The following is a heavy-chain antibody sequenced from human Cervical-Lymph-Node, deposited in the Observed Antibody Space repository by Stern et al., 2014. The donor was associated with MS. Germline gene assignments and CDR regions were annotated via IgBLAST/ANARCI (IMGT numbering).Heavy chain of an antibody. CDR2: GYASGST. J-gene: IGHJ4*02. CDR3: TTLGRPRDY. V-gene: IGHV4-4*07. CDR1: GGSINSYH. Sequence: QLQLQESGPGRVKPSETLSLSCSVSGGSINSYHWTWIRQAPDKKLEWIGLGYASGSTEYNPSLKSRVTMSVDTSRKQVSLKLSSVTVADTAVYYCTTLGRPRDYWGQGTLVSVSS. D-gene: IGHD3-16*01.